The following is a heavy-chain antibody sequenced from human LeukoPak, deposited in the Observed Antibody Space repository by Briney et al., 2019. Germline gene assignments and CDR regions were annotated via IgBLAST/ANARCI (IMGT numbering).Heavy chain of an antibody. J-gene: IGHJ2*01. D-gene: IGHD3-10*01. Sequence: SETLSLTCTVSGVSISSSSYYWGWLRQPPGKGLEWIVSIYYSGSTYYNPSLKSRFTITVDTSKNLFPLKLSSVTAADTAVYYCARSSPGASRRYFDLWGRGTLVTASS. CDR1: GVSISSSSYY. CDR2: IYYSGST. CDR3: ARSSPGASRRYFDL. V-gene: IGHV4-39*06.